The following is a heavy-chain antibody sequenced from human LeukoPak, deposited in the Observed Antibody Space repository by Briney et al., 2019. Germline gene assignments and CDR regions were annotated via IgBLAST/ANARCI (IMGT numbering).Heavy chain of an antibody. CDR2: INPDGRDT. Sequence: GVSLRLSCVVSGFTFNRCWMNWVRQAPGKGLEWVAHINPDGRDTYYVDSVKGGFTISRDNAQNSMYLQMNSLRVEDTAVYYCTSWGDTTAEYFQRWGQGTLVTVSS. J-gene: IGHJ1*01. D-gene: IGHD2-21*02. CDR3: TSWGDTTAEYFQR. V-gene: IGHV3-7*01. CDR1: GFTFNRCW.